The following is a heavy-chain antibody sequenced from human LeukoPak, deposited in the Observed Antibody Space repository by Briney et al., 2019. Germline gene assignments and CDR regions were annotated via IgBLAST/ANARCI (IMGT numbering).Heavy chain of an antibody. J-gene: IGHJ6*04. CDR1: GFTFSSYE. D-gene: IGHD3-10*01. CDR2: ISSSGSTI. V-gene: IGHV3-48*03. CDR3: ARDRDYYGSGSYYRSMDV. Sequence: GGSLRLSCAASGFTFSSYEMNWVRHAPGKGLEWVSYISSSGSTIYYADSVKGRFTISRDNAKNSLYLQMNSLRAEDTAVYYCARDRDYYGSGSYYRSMDVWGKGTTVTVSS.